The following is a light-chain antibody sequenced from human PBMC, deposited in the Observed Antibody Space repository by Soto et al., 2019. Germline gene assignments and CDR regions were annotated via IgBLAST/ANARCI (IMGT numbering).Light chain of an antibody. V-gene: IGLV2-8*01. CDR2: EVS. CDR1: SSDVGGYNY. Sequence: QSFLTQPPSASGSPGRSVTISCTGTSSDVGGYNYVSWYQQHPGKAPKLMIYEVSKRPSGVPDRFSGSKSGNTASLTVSGLQAEDEADYYCSSFAGSNNYVFGTGTKVTVL. CDR3: SSFAGSNNYV. J-gene: IGLJ1*01.